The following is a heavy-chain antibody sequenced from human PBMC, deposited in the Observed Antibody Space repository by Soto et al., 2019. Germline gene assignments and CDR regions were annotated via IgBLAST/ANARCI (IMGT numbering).Heavy chain of an antibody. CDR3: AMSNSNDLYYHFES. CDR2: INWNSDTI. D-gene: IGHD3-22*01. V-gene: IGHV3-9*01. J-gene: IGHJ4*02. Sequence: PGGSLRLSCAASGFTFDDYAMRWVRQAPGKGLEWVSGINWNSDTIGYADSVKGRFTVSRDNAKGSLLLQMSSLRAEDTAVYFCAMSNSNDLYYHFESWGQGTPVTVSS. CDR1: GFTFDDYA.